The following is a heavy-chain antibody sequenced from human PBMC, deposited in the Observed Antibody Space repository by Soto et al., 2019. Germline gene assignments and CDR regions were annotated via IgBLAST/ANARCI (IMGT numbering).Heavy chain of an antibody. Sequence: QVQLVQSGAEVKQPGSSVRVSCKASGGTFSNYAISWVRQAPGQGLEWMGGTIPIFGTANHAQNFQGRVTITADESTSXXDMELSSLRSEDTAVYYCARVLSTMIRGVDYGMDVWGQGTTVTVSS. CDR2: TIPIFGTA. CDR3: ARVLSTMIRGVDYGMDV. CDR1: GGTFSNYA. J-gene: IGHJ6*02. V-gene: IGHV1-69*12. D-gene: IGHD3-10*01.